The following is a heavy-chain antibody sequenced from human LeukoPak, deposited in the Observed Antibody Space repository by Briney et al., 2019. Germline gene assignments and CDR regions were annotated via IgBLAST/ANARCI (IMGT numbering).Heavy chain of an antibody. D-gene: IGHD2-8*02. J-gene: IGHJ4*02. Sequence: GASVKVSCKASGYTFTGYYMHWVRQAPGQGLEWMGWINTDSGDTHYAQKFQGRVTMTRDTSISTGYMELSRLTSDDTAVYYRAREGRQYTGGWYYFDYWGQGTLVTVSS. CDR2: INTDSGDT. CDR1: GYTFTGYY. V-gene: IGHV1-2*02. CDR3: AREGRQYTGGWYYFDY.